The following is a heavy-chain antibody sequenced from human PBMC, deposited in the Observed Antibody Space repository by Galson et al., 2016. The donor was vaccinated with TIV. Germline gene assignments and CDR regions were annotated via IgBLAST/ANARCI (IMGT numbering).Heavy chain of an antibody. J-gene: IGHJ6*02. Sequence: SLRLSCAASGFTFDNYAMHWVRQAPGKGLEWVSLISDGGRTFYPDSAKGRFTISRDKSKNTLFLQMNSLRVEDTDVYYCARDRIVDATYYYYYYGMDVWGQGTAVTVSS. CDR3: ARDRIVDATYYYYYYGMDV. CDR2: ISDGGRT. D-gene: IGHD1-26*01. CDR1: GFTFDNYA. V-gene: IGHV3-66*02.